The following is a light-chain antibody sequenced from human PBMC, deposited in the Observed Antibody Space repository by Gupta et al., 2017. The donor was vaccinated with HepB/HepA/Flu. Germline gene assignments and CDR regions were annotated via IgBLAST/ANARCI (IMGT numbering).Light chain of an antibody. CDR3: SSYTSSSTLV. J-gene: IGLJ2*01. CDR1: SSDVGGYNY. V-gene: IGLV2-14*03. Sequence: QSALTQPASVSGSPGQSITISCTGTSSDVGGYNYVSWYQQPPGKAPKLMIYDVSNRLSGVSNRFSGSKSGNTASLTISGLQAEDEADYYCSSYTSSSTLVFGGGTKLTVL. CDR2: DVS.